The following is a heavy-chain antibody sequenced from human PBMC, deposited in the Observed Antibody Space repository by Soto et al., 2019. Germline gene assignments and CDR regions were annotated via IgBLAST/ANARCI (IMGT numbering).Heavy chain of an antibody. CDR3: VGGQYYFDY. CDR1: GFPFTTYG. D-gene: IGHD3-10*01. V-gene: IGHV3-30*03. CDR2: ISYDGSNT. Sequence: QVQLVESGGGVVQPGRSLRLSCAASGFPFTTYGMHWGREGPGKGLEWVAVISYDGSNTYYADSVKGRFTISRDNSKNTLYLQMNSLRPEDKALYYCVGGQYYFDYRGQGTLVTVSS. J-gene: IGHJ4*02.